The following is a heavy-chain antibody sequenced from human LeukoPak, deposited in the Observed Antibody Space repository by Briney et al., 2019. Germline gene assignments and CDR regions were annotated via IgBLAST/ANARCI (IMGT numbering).Heavy chain of an antibody. V-gene: IGHV3-33*06. Sequence: GGSLRLSCAASGFTFSSYGMHRVRQAPGKGLEWVAVIWYDGSNKYYADSVKGRFTISRDNSKNTLYLQMNSLRAEDTAVYYCAKGSGYYSYYGMDVWGQGTTVTVSS. CDR2: IWYDGSNK. CDR3: AKGSGYYSYYGMDV. D-gene: IGHD1-26*01. CDR1: GFTFSSYG. J-gene: IGHJ6*02.